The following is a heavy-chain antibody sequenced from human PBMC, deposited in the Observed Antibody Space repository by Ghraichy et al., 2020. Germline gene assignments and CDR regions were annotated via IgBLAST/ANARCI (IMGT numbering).Heavy chain of an antibody. CDR1: GFTFSSYW. Sequence: GGSLRLSCAASGFTFSSYWMSWVRQAPGKGLEYLSFISGSGGAKYHADSVKGRFTISRDNANNSLYLQMNSLRAEDTAVYYCARELGVVVVPAALDFWGRGLLVTVSS. J-gene: IGHJ4*02. CDR3: ARELGVVVVPAALDF. CDR2: ISGSGGAK. D-gene: IGHD2-2*01. V-gene: IGHV3-48*04.